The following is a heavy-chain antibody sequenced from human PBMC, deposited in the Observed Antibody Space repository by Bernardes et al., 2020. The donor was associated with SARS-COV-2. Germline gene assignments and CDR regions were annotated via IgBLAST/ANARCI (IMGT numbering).Heavy chain of an antibody. D-gene: IGHD4-17*01. CDR1: GGSFSGYY. V-gene: IGHV4-34*01. CDR3: ARGKPVTTFYYYYGMDV. Sequence: ETLSLTCAVYGGSFSGYYWSWIRQPPGKGLEWIGEINHSGSTNYNPSLKSRVTISVDTSKNQFSLKLSSVTAADTAVYYCARGKPVTTFYYYYGMDVWGQGTTVTVSS. CDR2: INHSGST. J-gene: IGHJ6*02.